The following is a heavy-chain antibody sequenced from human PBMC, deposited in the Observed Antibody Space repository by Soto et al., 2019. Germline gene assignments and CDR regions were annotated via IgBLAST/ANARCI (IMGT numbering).Heavy chain of an antibody. J-gene: IGHJ6*02. D-gene: IGHD3-10*01. CDR3: ARDPVNYYGSWTYGMDV. CDR1: GLTLSRFA. CDR2: IGYDGSNK. Sequence: QVQLVESGGGVVQPGRSLRLSCAASGLTLSRFAMHWVRQAPGKGLEWVAVIGYDGSNKDYADSVKGRFTISRDNSKNTLYLHMNSLRPEDTAVYYCARDPVNYYGSWTYGMDVWGQGTTVTVSS. V-gene: IGHV3-30-3*01.